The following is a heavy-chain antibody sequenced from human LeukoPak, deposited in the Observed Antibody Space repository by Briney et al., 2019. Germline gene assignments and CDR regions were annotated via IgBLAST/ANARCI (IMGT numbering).Heavy chain of an antibody. J-gene: IGHJ4*02. V-gene: IGHV3-23*01. CDR2: ISGSGGST. CDR1: GFTFSSYA. Sequence: PGGSLRLSCAVSGFTFSSYAMTWIRQAPGKGLEWVSAISGSGGSTYYADSVKGRFTISRDNSKNTLYLQMNSLRAEDTAVYYCAKDLEEMAPFGFDYWGQGTLVTVSS. CDR3: AKDLEEMAPFGFDY. D-gene: IGHD5-24*01.